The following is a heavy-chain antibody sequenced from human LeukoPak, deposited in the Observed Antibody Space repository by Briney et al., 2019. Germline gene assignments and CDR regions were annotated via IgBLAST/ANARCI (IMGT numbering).Heavy chain of an antibody. D-gene: IGHD2-15*01. J-gene: IGHJ3*02. CDR3: ASSKGVDRASNSWPDAFDI. Sequence: ASVKVSCKVSGYTLTELSMHWVRQAPGKGLEWMGWINTNTGNPTYAQGFTGRFVFSLDTSVSTAYLQISSLKAEDTAVYYCASSKGVDRASNSWPDAFDIWGQGTMVTVSS. V-gene: IGHV7-4-1*02. CDR2: INTNTGNP. CDR1: GYTLTELS.